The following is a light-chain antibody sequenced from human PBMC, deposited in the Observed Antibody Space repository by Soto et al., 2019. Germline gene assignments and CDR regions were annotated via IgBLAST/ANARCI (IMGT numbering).Light chain of an antibody. Sequence: EILLTQSPATLSLSPGQRATLSCRASQSVSSYLAWYQQKPGQAPRLLMYDASNRATGIPDRFSGSGSGTDFTLTITSLEPEDFAVYYCQQRSDWPLTFGGGTKVVIK. CDR3: QQRSDWPLT. V-gene: IGKV3-11*01. J-gene: IGKJ4*01. CDR1: QSVSSY. CDR2: DAS.